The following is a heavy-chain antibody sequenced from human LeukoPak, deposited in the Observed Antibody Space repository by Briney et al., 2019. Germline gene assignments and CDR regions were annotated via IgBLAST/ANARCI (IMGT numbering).Heavy chain of an antibody. J-gene: IGHJ4*02. CDR1: GFAFRIFS. CDR2: ISDDNRDK. D-gene: IGHD5-12*01. Sequence: GGSLRLSCSASGFAFRIFSMSWVRQAPGKGLEWISSISDDNRDKYFADSVKGRFTISRDNAKNSLYLQMNSLRDEDTAVYYCARDRSGYGADGDYWGQGTLVTVSS. CDR3: ARDRSGYGADGDY. V-gene: IGHV3-48*02.